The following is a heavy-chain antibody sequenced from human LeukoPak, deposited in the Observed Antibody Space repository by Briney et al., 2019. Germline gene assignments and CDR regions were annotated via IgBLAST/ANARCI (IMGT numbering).Heavy chain of an antibody. J-gene: IGHJ4*02. CDR1: RYTFTGYY. CDR2: INPSGGST. Sequence: ASVKVSCKDSRYTFTGYYMHWVRQAPRQGLEWMGIINPSGGSTSYAQKFQGRVTMTRDTSTSTGYMELSSLRSEDTAVYYCARGPDTVTLDYWGQGTLVTVSS. V-gene: IGHV1-46*01. CDR3: ARGPDTVTLDY. D-gene: IGHD4-17*01.